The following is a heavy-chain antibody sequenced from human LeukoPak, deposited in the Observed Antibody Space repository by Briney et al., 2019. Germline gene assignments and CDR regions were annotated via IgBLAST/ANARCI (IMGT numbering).Heavy chain of an antibody. D-gene: IGHD3-3*01. J-gene: IGHJ4*02. CDR1: GGSISSYY. CDR3: ATIGVVIRALDY. Sequence: PSETLSLTCTVSGGSISSYYWSWIRQPPGKGLEWIGYIYYSGSTNYNPSLKSRVTISVDTSKNQFSLKLSSVTAADTAVYYCATIGVVIRALDYWGQGTLVAVSS. CDR2: IYYSGST. V-gene: IGHV4-59*01.